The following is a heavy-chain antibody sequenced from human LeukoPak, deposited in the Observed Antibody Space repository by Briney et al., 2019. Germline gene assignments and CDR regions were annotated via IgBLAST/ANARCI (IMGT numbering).Heavy chain of an antibody. CDR1: GLTIRGYG. J-gene: IGHJ6*02. Sequence: GGSLRLSCAASGLTIRGYGMHWVRQAPGKGLEWVAFISYDGHNKDYADSVKGRFTISRDDSKHTSYLQMDSLKTEDTAVYYCAEGNGRYYDIYGMDVWGQGTTVTVSS. D-gene: IGHD3-9*01. CDR2: ISYDGHNK. V-gene: IGHV3-30*18. CDR3: AEGNGRYYDIYGMDV.